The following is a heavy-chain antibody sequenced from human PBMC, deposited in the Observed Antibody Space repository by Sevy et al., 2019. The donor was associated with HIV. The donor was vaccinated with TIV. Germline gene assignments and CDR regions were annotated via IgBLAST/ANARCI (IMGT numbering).Heavy chain of an antibody. CDR1: GFTFDDYA. V-gene: IGHV3-9*01. Sequence: GGSLRLSCAASGFTFDDYAMHWVRQAPGKGLEWVSGISWNSGSKAYADSVEGRFTIARHNAKNSLYIQMNNLRAGDTALYYCAKDSWSGSYFGNFDYWGQGTLVTVSS. CDR2: ISWNSGSK. J-gene: IGHJ4*02. CDR3: AKDSWSGSYFGNFDY. D-gene: IGHD1-26*01.